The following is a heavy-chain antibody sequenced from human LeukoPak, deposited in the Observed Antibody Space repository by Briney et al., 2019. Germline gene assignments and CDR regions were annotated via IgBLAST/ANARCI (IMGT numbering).Heavy chain of an antibody. CDR1: GYTFTSYY. J-gene: IGHJ5*02. V-gene: IGHV1-2*02. CDR2: INPNSGGT. D-gene: IGHD2-2*01. Sequence: ASVKVSCKASGYTFTSYYMHWVRQAPGQGLEWMGWINPNSGGTSYAQKFQGRVTMTRDTSISTAYMELSRLRSDDTAVYYCARARDIVVVPAAKDWFDPWGQGTLVTVSS. CDR3: ARARDIVVVPAAKDWFDP.